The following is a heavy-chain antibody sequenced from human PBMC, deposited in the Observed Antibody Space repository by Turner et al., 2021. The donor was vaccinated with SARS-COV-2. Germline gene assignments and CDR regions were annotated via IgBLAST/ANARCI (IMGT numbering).Heavy chain of an antibody. Sequence: QLQLQESGPGLVKPSETLSLTCTVSGGSISSSSYYWGWIRQPPGKGLEWIGSIYYSGSTYYNPSLKSRVTISVDTSKNQLSLKLSSVTAADTAVYYCATSTVAGTELNYYGMDVWGQGTTVTVSS. V-gene: IGHV4-39*01. CDR2: IYYSGST. J-gene: IGHJ6*02. CDR1: GGSISSSSYY. D-gene: IGHD6-13*01. CDR3: ATSTVAGTELNYYGMDV.